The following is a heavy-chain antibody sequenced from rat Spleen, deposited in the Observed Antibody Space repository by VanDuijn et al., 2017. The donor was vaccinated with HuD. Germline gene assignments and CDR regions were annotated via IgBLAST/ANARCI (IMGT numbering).Heavy chain of an antibody. CDR1: GFTFRDYY. J-gene: IGHJ2*01. CDR3: ARHTHTGAPFDY. CDR2: ISYDGSST. V-gene: IGHV5-29*01. D-gene: IGHD4-2*01. Sequence: EVQLVESDGGLVQPGRSLKLSCAASGFTFRDYYMAWVRQAPTKGLEWVATISYDGSSTYYRDSVKGRFTISRDNAKSTLYLQMDSLRSEDTATYYCARHTHTGAPFDYWGQGVMVTVSS.